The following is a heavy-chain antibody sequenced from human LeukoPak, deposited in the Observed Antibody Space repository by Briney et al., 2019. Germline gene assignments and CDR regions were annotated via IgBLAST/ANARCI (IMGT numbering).Heavy chain of an antibody. Sequence: GGSLRLSCAASGFSFSSYAMSWVRQAPGKGLEWVSGISGGGGSTYYADSVKGRFTISRDNSKNTLYLQVNSLRAEDTAVYYCANGGMGYDSSGYLYFDYWGQGTLATASS. CDR1: GFSFSSYA. V-gene: IGHV3-23*01. J-gene: IGHJ4*02. CDR2: ISGGGGST. D-gene: IGHD3-22*01. CDR3: ANGGMGYDSSGYLYFDY.